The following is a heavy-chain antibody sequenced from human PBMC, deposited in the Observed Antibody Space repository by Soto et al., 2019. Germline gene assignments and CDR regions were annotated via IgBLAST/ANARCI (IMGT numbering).Heavy chain of an antibody. D-gene: IGHD1-26*01. CDR2: INTDGSAT. CDR3: VRGYSDY. Sequence: LRLSCAASGFTLSSYWMHWVRQVPGQGLVWVSRINTDGSATNYADSVKGRFTMSRDNARNTMYLQMNSLRAEDTAVYYCVRGYSDYWGQGTLVTVSS. V-gene: IGHV3-74*01. J-gene: IGHJ4*02. CDR1: GFTLSSYW.